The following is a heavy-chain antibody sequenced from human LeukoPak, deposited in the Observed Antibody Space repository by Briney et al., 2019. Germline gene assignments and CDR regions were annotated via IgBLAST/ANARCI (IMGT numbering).Heavy chain of an antibody. J-gene: IGHJ3*02. CDR2: ISAYNGNT. CDR3: ARKDYGSGSYYNELPFDI. CDR1: GYTFTSYG. Sequence: ASVKVSCKASGYTFTSYGISWVRQAPGQGLEWMGWISAYNGNTNYAQKLQGRVTMTTDTSTSTAYMELRSLRSDDTAVYYCARKDYGSGSYYNELPFDIWGQGTMVTVSS. D-gene: IGHD3-10*01. V-gene: IGHV1-18*01.